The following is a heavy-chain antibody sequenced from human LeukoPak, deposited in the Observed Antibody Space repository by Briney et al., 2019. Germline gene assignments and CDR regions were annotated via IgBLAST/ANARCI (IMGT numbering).Heavy chain of an antibody. CDR1: DGSISSGSYY. V-gene: IGHV4-61*02. J-gene: IGHJ4*02. CDR2: IYTSGST. Sequence: PSQTLSPTCTVSDGSISSGSYYWSWIRQPAGKGLEWIGRIYTSGSTNYNPSLKSRVTISVDTSKNQFSLKLSSVTAADTAVYYCARVRAARLYFDYWGQGTLVTVSS. D-gene: IGHD6-6*01. CDR3: ARVRAARLYFDY.